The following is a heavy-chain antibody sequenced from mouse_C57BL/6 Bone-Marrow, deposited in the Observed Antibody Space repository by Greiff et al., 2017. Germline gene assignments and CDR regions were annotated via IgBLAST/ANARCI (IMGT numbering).Heavy chain of an antibody. CDR1: GFNIKDDY. Sequence: VQLKQSGAELVRPGASVKLSCTASGFNIKDDYMHWVKQRPEQGLEWIGWIDPENGDTEYASKFQGKATITADTSSSTAYLQLSSLTSEDTAVYYCTTGSYYGRVFAYWGQGTLVTVSA. J-gene: IGHJ3*01. V-gene: IGHV14-4*01. CDR3: TTGSYYGRVFAY. D-gene: IGHD1-1*01. CDR2: IDPENGDT.